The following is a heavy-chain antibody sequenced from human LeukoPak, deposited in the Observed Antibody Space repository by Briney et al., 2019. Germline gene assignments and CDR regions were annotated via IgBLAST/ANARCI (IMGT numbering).Heavy chain of an antibody. CDR1: GFTFSSYA. D-gene: IGHD3-10*01. CDR3: VTSRPSGGYYYYYGMDV. Sequence: PGGSLRLSCSASGFTFSSYAMHWVRQAPGKGLEYASGISSNGGSTHYADSVKGRFTISRDNSKNTLYLQMSSLRAEDTAVYYCVTSRPSGGYYYYYGMDVWGKGTTVTVSS. J-gene: IGHJ6*04. CDR2: ISSNGGST. V-gene: IGHV3-64D*06.